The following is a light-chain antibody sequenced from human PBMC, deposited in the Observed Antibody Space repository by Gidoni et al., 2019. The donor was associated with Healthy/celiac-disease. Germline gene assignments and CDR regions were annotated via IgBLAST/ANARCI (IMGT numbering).Light chain of an antibody. Sequence: DIQLTQSPSFLSASVGDRVTITCRASQGISSYLAWYQQKPGQAPKLLIYAASTLQSGVPSRFSGSGSGKEFTLTISSLQPEDFATYYCQQLNSYPRTFGQGTKVEIK. CDR2: AAS. CDR1: QGISSY. V-gene: IGKV1-9*01. CDR3: QQLNSYPRT. J-gene: IGKJ1*01.